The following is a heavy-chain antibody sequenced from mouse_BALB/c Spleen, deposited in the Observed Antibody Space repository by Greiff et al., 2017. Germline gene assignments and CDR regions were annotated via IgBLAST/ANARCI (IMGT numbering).Heavy chain of an antibody. J-gene: IGHJ4*01. CDR3: ARRGGYDGYAMDY. D-gene: IGHD2-2*01. V-gene: IGHV5-6-5*01. Sequence: EVKLMESGGGLVKPGGSLKLSCAASGFTFSSYAMSWVRQTPEKRLEWVASISSGGSTYYPDSVKGRFTISRDNARNILYLQMSSLRSEDTAMYYCARRGGYDGYAMDYWGQGTSVTVSS. CDR2: ISSGGST. CDR1: GFTFSSYA.